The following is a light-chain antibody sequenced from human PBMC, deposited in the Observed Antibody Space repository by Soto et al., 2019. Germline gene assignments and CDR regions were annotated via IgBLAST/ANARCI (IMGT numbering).Light chain of an antibody. J-gene: IGLJ3*02. V-gene: IGLV2-8*01. CDR1: SSDVGAYNY. Sequence: QSVLTQPPSASGSPGQSVTLSCTGTSSDVGAYNYVSWYQQHAGKAPKLVIYEVTKRPSGVPDRFSGSKSANTASLTVSGLQAEDEADYYCSSLASSNTWVFGGGTTLTVL. CDR3: SSLASSNTWV. CDR2: EVT.